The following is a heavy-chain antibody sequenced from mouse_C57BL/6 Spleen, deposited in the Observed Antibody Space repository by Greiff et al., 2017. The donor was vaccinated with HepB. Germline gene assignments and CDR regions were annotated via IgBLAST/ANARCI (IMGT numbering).Heavy chain of an antibody. CDR1: GYTFTDYY. CDR2: INPNNGGT. CDR3: ARHYGSSYDY. V-gene: IGHV1-26*01. D-gene: IGHD1-1*01. J-gene: IGHJ2*01. Sequence: VQLKQSGPELVKPGASVKISCKASGYTFTDYYMNWVKQSHGKSLEWIGDINPNNGGTSYNQKFKGKATLTVDKSSSTAYMELRSLTSEDSAVYYCARHYGSSYDYWGQGTTLTVSS.